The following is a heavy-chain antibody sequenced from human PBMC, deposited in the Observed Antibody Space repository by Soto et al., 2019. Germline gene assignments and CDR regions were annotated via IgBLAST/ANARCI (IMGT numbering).Heavy chain of an antibody. D-gene: IGHD3-22*01. J-gene: IGHJ6*02. CDR2: ISYDGSKK. CDR3: ANERRYYDSSGYSYYKNYYGMDV. CDR1: GFTFSTYA. V-gene: IGHV3-30*18. Sequence: QVQLVESGGGVVQPGRSLRLSCAASGFTFSTYAMHWVRQAPGKGPEWVAVISYDGSKKYYAESVKGRFTVSRANSKNTLSLPMNSLRAEDTAGYYCANERRYYDSSGYSYYKNYYGMDVWGQGTTVTVSS.